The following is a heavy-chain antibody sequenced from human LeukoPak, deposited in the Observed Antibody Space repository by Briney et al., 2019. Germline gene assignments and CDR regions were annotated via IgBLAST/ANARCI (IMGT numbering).Heavy chain of an antibody. CDR1: GSSISNGFY. D-gene: IGHD3-3*01. V-gene: IGHV4-38-2*02. CDR2: IYYSGST. J-gene: IGHJ4*02. Sequence: SETLSLTCTVSGSSISNGFYWGWIRQPPGKGLEWIGSIYYSGSTYYNPSLKSRVTISVDTSKNQFSLKLSSVTAADTAVYYCARHPYDFWSGYYFDYWGQGTLVTVSS. CDR3: ARHPYDFWSGYYFDY.